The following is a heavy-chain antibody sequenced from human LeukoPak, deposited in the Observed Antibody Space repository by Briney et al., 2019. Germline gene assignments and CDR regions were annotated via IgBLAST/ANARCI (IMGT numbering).Heavy chain of an antibody. CDR1: GFTFEHFA. CDR3: AKDLADYYGSGGFDP. Sequence: GGSLRLSCAASGFTFEHFAMHWVRQAPGKGPEWVSSISSSSSYIYYADSVKGRFTISRDNAKNSLYLQMNSLRAEDTAVYYCAKDLADYYGSGGFDPWGQGTLVTVSS. J-gene: IGHJ5*02. V-gene: IGHV3-21*04. D-gene: IGHD3-10*01. CDR2: ISSSSSYI.